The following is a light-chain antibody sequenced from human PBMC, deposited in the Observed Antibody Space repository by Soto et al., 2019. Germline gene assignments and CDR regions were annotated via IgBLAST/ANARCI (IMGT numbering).Light chain of an antibody. CDR1: QSISSY. CDR3: QQSYSTPQGLT. CDR2: AAS. Sequence: DIQMTQSPSSLSASVGDRVTITCRASQSISSYLNWYQQKPGKAPKLLIYAASSLQSGVPSRFSGSGSGTDFTLTISSLQPEDFATYYCQQSYSTPQGLTFAGGTKVEIK. J-gene: IGKJ4*01. V-gene: IGKV1-39*01.